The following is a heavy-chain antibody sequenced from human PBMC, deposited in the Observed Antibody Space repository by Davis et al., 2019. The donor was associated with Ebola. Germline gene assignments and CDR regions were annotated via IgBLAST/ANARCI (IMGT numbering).Heavy chain of an antibody. Sequence: PGGSLRLSCAASGFTFSSYSMNWVRQAPGKGLEWVSSISSSSSYIYYADSVKGRFTISRDNAKNSLYLQMNSLRAEDTAVYYCARDSYGSTDAFDIWGQGTMVTVSS. J-gene: IGHJ3*02. D-gene: IGHD5-18*01. CDR3: ARDSYGSTDAFDI. V-gene: IGHV3-21*01. CDR1: GFTFSSYS. CDR2: ISSSSSYI.